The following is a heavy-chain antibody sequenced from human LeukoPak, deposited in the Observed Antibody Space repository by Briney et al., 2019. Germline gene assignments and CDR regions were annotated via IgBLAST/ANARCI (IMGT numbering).Heavy chain of an antibody. CDR2: IIPIFGIA. CDR1: GGTFSSYA. CDR3: ARDSYSGYDY. J-gene: IGHJ4*02. V-gene: IGHV1-69*04. Sequence: SVKVSCKASGGTFSSYAISWVRQAPGQGLEWMGRIIPIFGIANYAQKFQGRVTITADKSTSTAYMELSSLRSEDTAVYYCARDSYSGYDYWGQGTLVTVSS. D-gene: IGHD5-12*01.